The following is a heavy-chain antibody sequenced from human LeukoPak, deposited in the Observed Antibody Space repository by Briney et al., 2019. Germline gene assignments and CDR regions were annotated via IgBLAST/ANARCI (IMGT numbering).Heavy chain of an antibody. V-gene: IGHV3-64D*09. CDR3: VNPGWYYDSSGYSYYYGMDV. D-gene: IGHD3-22*01. CDR2: IVSNGDST. J-gene: IGHJ6*02. CDR1: GFTFSRYG. Sequence: QAGGSLILSCSASGFTFSRYGMHWVRQAPGKGLEYVSAIVSNGDSTYYADSVKGRFTISRDNAKNTLYLQMSSLRPDDTAVYYCVNPGWYYDSSGYSYYYGMDVWGQGTTVTVSS.